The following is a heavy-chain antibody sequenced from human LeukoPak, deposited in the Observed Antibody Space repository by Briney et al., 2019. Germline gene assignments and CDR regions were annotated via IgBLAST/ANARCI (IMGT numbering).Heavy chain of an antibody. CDR1: GFTFSSYG. Sequence: SGRSLRLSCAASGFTFSSYGMRWVRQAPGKGLEWVAVIWYDGSSKYYADCVKGRFTISRDNSKNTLYLQMNILRAEDTAVYYCAKAMSGYDTYYFDYWGQGTLVTVAS. CDR3: AKAMSGYDTYYFDY. D-gene: IGHD5-12*01. J-gene: IGHJ4*02. CDR2: IWYDGSSK. V-gene: IGHV3-33*06.